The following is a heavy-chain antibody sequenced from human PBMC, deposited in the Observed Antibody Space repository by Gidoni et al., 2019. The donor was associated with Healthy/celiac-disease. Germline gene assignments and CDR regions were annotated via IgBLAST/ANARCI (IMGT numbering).Heavy chain of an antibody. V-gene: IGHV4-34*01. Sequence: QVQLQQSGAGLSKPSDTLSLPCAVYGGSLSGYYWRWIRQPPGKGLEWIGEINHSGITNYNPSLKSRVTISVDTSKNQFSLKLSSMTAADTAVYYCAMVGDRRVVAHEYFQHWGQGTLVTVSS. CDR3: AMVGDRRVVAHEYFQH. D-gene: IGHD3-22*01. CDR2: INHSGIT. J-gene: IGHJ1*01. CDR1: GGSLSGYY.